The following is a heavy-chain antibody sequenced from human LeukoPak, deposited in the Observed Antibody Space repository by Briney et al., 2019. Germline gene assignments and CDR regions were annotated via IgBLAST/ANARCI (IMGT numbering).Heavy chain of an antibody. CDR2: ISSDGRTT. CDR1: GFTFSRYW. CDR3: VRGYCSSSSCLSRFADY. Sequence: GGSLRLSCAASGFTFSRYWMHWVRQAPGAGLVWVSRISSDGRTTTYADSVKGRCTISRDNAKNTLYLEMNSLRAEDTALYYCVRGYCSSSSCLSRFADYWGQGTLVTVSS. J-gene: IGHJ4*02. D-gene: IGHD2-2*01. V-gene: IGHV3-74*01.